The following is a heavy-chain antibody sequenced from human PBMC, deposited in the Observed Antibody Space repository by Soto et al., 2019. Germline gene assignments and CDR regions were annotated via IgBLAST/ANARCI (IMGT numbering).Heavy chain of an antibody. V-gene: IGHV2-5*02. J-gene: IGHJ4*02. D-gene: IGHD6-6*01. Sequence: QITLKESGPTLVKPTQTLTLTCTFSGFSLSTSGVGVGWIRQPPGKALEWLALIYWDDDKRDSPSLKSRLTTTKATSKTQVVLTITNMAPVDTAPYSCEHSPYPTSSYYFDSWAQGTLVTVSS. CDR2: IYWDDDK. CDR3: EHSPYPTSSYYFDS. CDR1: GFSLSTSGVG.